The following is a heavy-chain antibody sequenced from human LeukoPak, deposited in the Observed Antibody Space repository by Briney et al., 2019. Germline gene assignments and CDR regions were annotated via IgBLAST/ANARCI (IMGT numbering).Heavy chain of an antibody. CDR2: IYFSGST. D-gene: IGHD2-2*01. CDR1: GGSISSYY. Sequence: SETLSLTCTVSGGSISSYYWSWIRQPPGKGLEWIGYIYFSGSTNYNPSLKSRVTISVDTPKNQFSLKLSSVTAADTAVYYCARNVVVPTSASGYWFDPWGQGTLVTVSS. V-gene: IGHV4-59*01. J-gene: IGHJ5*02. CDR3: ARNVVVPTSASGYWFDP.